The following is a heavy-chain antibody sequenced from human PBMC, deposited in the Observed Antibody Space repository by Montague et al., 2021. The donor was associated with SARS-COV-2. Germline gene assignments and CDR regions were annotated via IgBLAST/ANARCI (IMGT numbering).Heavy chain of an antibody. Sequence: SETLSLTCTVSGGSIRSYYWSWIRQPPGKGPEWIGEIYSSGSTNYNPSRKSRVTISMDTSKSQFSLKLTSVTAADTAVYYCARHTRGWQPFDFWGQGTLVTVSS. J-gene: IGHJ4*02. CDR3: ARHTRGWQPFDF. CDR1: GGSIRSYY. D-gene: IGHD6-19*01. CDR2: IYSSGST. V-gene: IGHV4-59*01.